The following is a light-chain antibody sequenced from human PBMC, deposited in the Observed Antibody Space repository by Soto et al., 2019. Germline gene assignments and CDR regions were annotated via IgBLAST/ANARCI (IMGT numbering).Light chain of an antibody. Sequence: IRLTQSPSTLPASVGDRVTITCRASQSIGSWLAWYQQKPGKAPKLLISDASSLKSGVPSRFSGSGSGTEFTLIISILQPDYFATYYCQQYSSYLTFGQGTKVEV. V-gene: IGKV1-5*01. CDR1: QSIGSW. CDR3: QQYSSYLT. J-gene: IGKJ1*01. CDR2: DAS.